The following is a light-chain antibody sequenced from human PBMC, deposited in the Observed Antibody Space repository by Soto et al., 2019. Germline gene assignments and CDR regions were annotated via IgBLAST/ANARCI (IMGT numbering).Light chain of an antibody. Sequence: EIVMTQSPATLSVSPGERATLSCRASQSVSSNLAWYQQKPGQAPRLLIYGPSTRATGIQARFSGSGSGTEFTLTISSLQSEDFAVYYCQQYNNWPPLTFGGGTKVEIK. CDR3: QQYNNWPPLT. CDR2: GPS. J-gene: IGKJ4*01. V-gene: IGKV3-15*01. CDR1: QSVSSN.